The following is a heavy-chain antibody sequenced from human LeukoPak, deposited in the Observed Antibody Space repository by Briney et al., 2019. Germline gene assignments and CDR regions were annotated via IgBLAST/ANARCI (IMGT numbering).Heavy chain of an antibody. V-gene: IGHV1-8*01. CDR3: ARGNQIWFGELEPYYYGMDV. D-gene: IGHD3-10*01. J-gene: IGHJ6*02. CDR2: MNPHSGNT. CDR1: GYTFTNYD. Sequence: ASVKVSCKASGYTFTNYDINWVRQATGQGLEWMGWMNPHSGNTGYAQKFQGRVSLTRDTSISTAYMELSSLRSEDTAVYYCARGNQIWFGELEPYYYGMDVWGQGTTVTVSS.